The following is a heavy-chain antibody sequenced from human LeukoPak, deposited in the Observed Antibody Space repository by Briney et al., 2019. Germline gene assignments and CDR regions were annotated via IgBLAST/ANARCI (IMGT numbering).Heavy chain of an antibody. D-gene: IGHD3-10*01. CDR3: ARVSITMVRGVIIPYFDY. J-gene: IGHJ4*02. CDR2: IYYSGST. CDR1: GGSISSYY. V-gene: IGHV4-59*01. Sequence: IPSETLSLTCTVSGGSISSYYWSWIRQPPGKGLEWIGYIYYSGSTNYNPSLKSRVTISVDTSKNQFSLKLSSVTAADTAVYYCARVSITMVRGVIIPYFDYWGQGTLVTVSS.